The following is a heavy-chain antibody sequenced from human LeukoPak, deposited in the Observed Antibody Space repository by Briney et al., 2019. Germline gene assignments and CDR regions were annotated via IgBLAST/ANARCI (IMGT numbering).Heavy chain of an antibody. CDR2: MDPTGSQN. Sequence: PGGSLRLSCADSQFTFNGSWINWVRQAPGKGLEWVANMDPTGSQNRYGDSVRGRFTISKDNPGASLYLDMHSLRAEDTAIYYCAIWTSGNYWGQGTLVTVSS. CDR1: QFTFNGSW. D-gene: IGHD1-1*01. V-gene: IGHV3-7*01. J-gene: IGHJ4*02. CDR3: AIWTSGNY.